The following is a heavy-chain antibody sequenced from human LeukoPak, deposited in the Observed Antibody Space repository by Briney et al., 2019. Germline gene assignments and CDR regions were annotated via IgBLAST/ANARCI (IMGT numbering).Heavy chain of an antibody. V-gene: IGHV1-2*02. Sequence: ASVKVSCKASGYTFTGYYMHWVRQAPGQGLEWMGWINPNSGGTNYAQKFQGRVTMTRDTSISTAYMELSSLRSEDTAVYYCARGGITMIGSWFDPWGQGTLVTVSS. CDR2: INPNSGGT. J-gene: IGHJ5*02. D-gene: IGHD3-22*01. CDR1: GYTFTGYY. CDR3: ARGGITMIGSWFDP.